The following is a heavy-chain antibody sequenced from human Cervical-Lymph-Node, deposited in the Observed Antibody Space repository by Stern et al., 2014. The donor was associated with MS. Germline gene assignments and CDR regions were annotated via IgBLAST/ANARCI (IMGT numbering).Heavy chain of an antibody. CDR2: ISNDGGTT. CDR1: GFIFSTYA. J-gene: IGHJ4*02. D-gene: IGHD5-24*01. CDR3: AREMATTTGMDY. V-gene: IGHV3-30*04. Sequence: QVQLVESGGGVVQPGRSLRLSCAASGFIFSTYAVQWVRQAPGKGLAWVALISNDGGTTYNADSVKGRFTISRDNSRNTLFLQMNALRGEDTAIYYCAREMATTTGMDYWGQGTLVTVSS.